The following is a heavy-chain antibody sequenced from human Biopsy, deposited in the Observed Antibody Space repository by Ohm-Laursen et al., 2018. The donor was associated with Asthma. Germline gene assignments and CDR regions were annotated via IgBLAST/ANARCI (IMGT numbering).Heavy chain of an antibody. CDR1: GGSISSGGYY. Sequence: TLSLTCTVSGGSISSGGYYWSWIRQHPGKGLEWIGYIYYSGSTYYNPSLKSRVTISVDTSKNQFSLKLSSVTAADTAVYYCAIVPHYDILTGFTLRYYYGMDVWGQGTTVTVSS. J-gene: IGHJ6*02. V-gene: IGHV4-31*03. D-gene: IGHD3-9*01. CDR2: IYYSGST. CDR3: AIVPHYDILTGFTLRYYYGMDV.